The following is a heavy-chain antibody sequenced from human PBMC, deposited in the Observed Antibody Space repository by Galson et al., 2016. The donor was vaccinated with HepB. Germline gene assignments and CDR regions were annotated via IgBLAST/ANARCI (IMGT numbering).Heavy chain of an antibody. J-gene: IGHJ4*02. CDR3: ARIQVPGYESSGYRYAFDS. CDR1: GFSLRTSGVC. D-gene: IGHD3-22*01. V-gene: IGHV2-70*11. CDR2: IDWDDDT. Sequence: PALVKPTQTLTLTCSFSGFSLRTSGVCVSWIRQPPGKALEWLARIDWDDDTYYSTSLKTRLTISKDTFKNQVVLTMTDMDPVDTATYYCARIQVPGYESSGYRYAFDSWGLGTLVTVSS.